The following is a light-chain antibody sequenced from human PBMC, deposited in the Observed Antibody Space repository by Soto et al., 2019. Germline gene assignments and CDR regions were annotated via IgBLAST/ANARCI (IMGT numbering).Light chain of an antibody. J-gene: IGKJ2*01. V-gene: IGKV1-5*03. CDR2: KAS. Sequence: DIQMTQSPSTLSGSVGDRVTITCRASQTISSWLAWYQQKPGKAPKLLIYKASTLKSGVPSRFIGSGSGTDFTLTISSLQPEDFVSYYCQQSYRIPYTFGQGTKLEI. CDR1: QTISSW. CDR3: QQSYRIPYT.